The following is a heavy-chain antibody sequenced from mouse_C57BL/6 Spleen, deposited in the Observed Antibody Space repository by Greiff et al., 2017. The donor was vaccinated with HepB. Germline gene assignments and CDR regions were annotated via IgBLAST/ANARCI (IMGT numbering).Heavy chain of an antibody. Sequence: EVQLVESVAELVRPGASVKLSCTASGFNIKNTYMHWVKQRPEQGLEWIGRIDPANGNTKYAPKFQGKATITADTSSNTAYLQLSSLTSEDTAIYYCARRGNLYYGNRYAMDYWGQGTSVTVSS. V-gene: IGHV14-3*01. CDR3: ARRGNLYYGNRYAMDY. J-gene: IGHJ4*01. CDR2: IDPANGNT. D-gene: IGHD2-1*01. CDR1: GFNIKNTY.